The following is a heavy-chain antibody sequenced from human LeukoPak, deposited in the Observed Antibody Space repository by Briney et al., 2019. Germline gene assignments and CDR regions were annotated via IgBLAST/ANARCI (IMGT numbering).Heavy chain of an antibody. CDR1: GGSISSGSYY. CDR3: ARGRTRDYYYGMDV. V-gene: IGHV4-61*02. Sequence: SQTLSLTCTVSGGSISSGSYYWSWLRQPAGKGLEWIGRIYTSGSTNYNPSLKSRVTISVDTSKNQFSLKLSSVTAAGTAVYYCARGRTRDYYYGMDVWGQGTTVTVSS. CDR2: IYTSGST. J-gene: IGHJ6*02.